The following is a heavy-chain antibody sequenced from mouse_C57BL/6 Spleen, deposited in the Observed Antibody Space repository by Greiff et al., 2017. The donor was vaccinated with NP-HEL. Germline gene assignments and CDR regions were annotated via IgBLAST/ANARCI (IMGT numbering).Heavy chain of an antibody. CDR2: ISDGGSYT. J-gene: IGHJ2*01. CDR3: ARDSPDYYGSSYVYYFDY. V-gene: IGHV5-4*01. Sequence: EVMLVESGGGLVKPGGSLKLSCAASGFTFSSYAMSWVRQTPEKRLEWVATISDGGSYTYYPDNVKGRFTISRDNAKNNLYLQMSHLKSEDTAMYYCARDSPDYYGSSYVYYFDYWGQGTTLTVSS. D-gene: IGHD1-1*01. CDR1: GFTFSSYA.